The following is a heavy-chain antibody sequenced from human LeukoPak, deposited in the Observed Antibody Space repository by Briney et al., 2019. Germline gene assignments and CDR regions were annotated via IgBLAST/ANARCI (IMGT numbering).Heavy chain of an antibody. CDR1: GYTFTSYG. D-gene: IGHD6-19*01. CDR2: ISAYNGNT. V-gene: IGHV1-18*01. J-gene: IGHJ4*02. CDR3: ARVDSSGWNFDY. Sequence: APVKVSCKASGYTFTSYGISWVRQAPGQELEWMGWISAYNGNTDYAQKLQGRVTMTTDTSTSTAYMELRSLRSDDTAVYYCARVDSSGWNFDYWGQGTLVTVSS.